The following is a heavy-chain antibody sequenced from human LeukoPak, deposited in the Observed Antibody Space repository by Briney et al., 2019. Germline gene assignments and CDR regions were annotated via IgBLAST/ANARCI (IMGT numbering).Heavy chain of an antibody. CDR3: ARAPMAITTSAFPDAFDF. CDR1: GDSVRGHY. CDR2: VSYSGGT. V-gene: IGHV4-59*02. D-gene: IGHD5-12*01. Sequence: PSETLSLTCTVSGDSVRGHYWGWIRQTPGKGLEWIGYVSYSGGTNYNPSLKRRVSISLDTSKNQFSLKLSSPAAADPALYYCARAPMAITTSAFPDAFDFGGQGTMVTVSS. J-gene: IGHJ3*01.